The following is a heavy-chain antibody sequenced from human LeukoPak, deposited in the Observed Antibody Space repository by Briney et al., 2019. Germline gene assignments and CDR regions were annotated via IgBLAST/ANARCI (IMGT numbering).Heavy chain of an antibody. D-gene: IGHD6-19*01. Sequence: LSGGSLRLSCVASGFTFSNYWMHWVRQAPGKGLVWVSRIKSDGSSTDYADSVRGRFTISRDNAKNTLYLQMNSLRAEDTAVYYCLCMAVGGLWGQGTLVTVSS. J-gene: IGHJ4*02. CDR2: IKSDGSST. V-gene: IGHV3-74*01. CDR1: GFTFSNYW. CDR3: LCMAVGGL.